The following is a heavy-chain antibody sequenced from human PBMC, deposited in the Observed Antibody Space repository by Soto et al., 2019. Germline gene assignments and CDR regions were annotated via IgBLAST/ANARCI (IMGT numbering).Heavy chain of an antibody. J-gene: IGHJ4*02. D-gene: IGHD6-19*01. CDR3: ARHSLSGSSGWYGVVDY. CDR1: GYSFTSYW. Sequence: PGESLKISCKGSGYSFTSYWIGWVRQMPGKGLEWMGIIYPGYSDTRYSPSFQGQVTISADKSISTAYLQWSSLKASDTAMYYCARHSLSGSSGWYGVVDYWGQGTLVTVSS. V-gene: IGHV5-51*01. CDR2: IYPGYSDT.